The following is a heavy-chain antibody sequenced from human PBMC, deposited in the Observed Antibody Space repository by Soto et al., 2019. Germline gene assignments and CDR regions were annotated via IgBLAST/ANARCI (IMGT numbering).Heavy chain of an antibody. Sequence: GGSLRLSCAASGFTFSSYGMHWVRQAPGKGLEWVAVIWYDGSNKYYADSVKGRFTISRDNSKNTLYLQMNSLRAEDTAVYYCARGPYSSSFLYFVYWGQGTLVTVSS. CDR2: IWYDGSNK. D-gene: IGHD6-6*01. J-gene: IGHJ4*02. CDR3: ARGPYSSSFLYFVY. CDR1: GFTFSSYG. V-gene: IGHV3-33*01.